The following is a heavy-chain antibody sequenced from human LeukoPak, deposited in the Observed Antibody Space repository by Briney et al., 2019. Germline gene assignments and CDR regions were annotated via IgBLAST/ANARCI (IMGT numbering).Heavy chain of an antibody. CDR1: GFTFSSYA. V-gene: IGHV3-30*04. CDR3: AQDLAYIRFDN. Sequence: GGSLRLSCAASGFTFSSYAMHWVRQAPGKGLEWVAVISYDRSNKYYADSVKGRFTISRDNSKNTVYLQMDSLRFEDAAVYYCAQDLAYIRFDNRGQGTLVTVSS. D-gene: IGHD1-1*01. CDR2: ISYDRSNK. J-gene: IGHJ4*02.